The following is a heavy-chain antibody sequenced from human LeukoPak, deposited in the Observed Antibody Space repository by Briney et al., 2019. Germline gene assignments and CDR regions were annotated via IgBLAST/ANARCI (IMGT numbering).Heavy chain of an antibody. CDR2: IYYSGNT. CDR3: ARVYCSGGSCYPVYWYFDL. D-gene: IGHD2-15*01. V-gene: IGHV4-39*07. CDR1: GGSISSSSYY. Sequence: SETLSLTCTVSGGSISSSSYYWGWIRQPPGKGLEWIGSIYYSGNTYYNPSLKSRVTISVDTSMNQFSLKLTSVTAADTAVYYCARVYCSGGSCYPVYWYFDLWGRGTLVTVSS. J-gene: IGHJ2*01.